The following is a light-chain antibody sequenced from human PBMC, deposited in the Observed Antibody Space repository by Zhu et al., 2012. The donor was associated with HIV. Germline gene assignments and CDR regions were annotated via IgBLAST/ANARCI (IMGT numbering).Light chain of an antibody. J-gene: IGKJ4*01. CDR1: QSVSSY. V-gene: IGKV3-11*01. CDR2: DAS. Sequence: IVLTQSPATLSLSPGERATVSCRASQSVSSYLAWYQQKPGQAPRLLIYDASKRATGIPARFSGSGSGTDSTLTISSLEPEDFALYYCQQRSNWPLTFGGGTKVEIK. CDR3: QQRSNWPLT.